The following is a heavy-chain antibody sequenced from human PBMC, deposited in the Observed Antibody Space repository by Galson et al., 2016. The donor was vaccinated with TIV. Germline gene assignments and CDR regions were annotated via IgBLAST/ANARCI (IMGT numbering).Heavy chain of an antibody. J-gene: IGHJ4*02. CDR2: IGRGANFR. CDR3: ARDGGNAWEYDC. Sequence: SLRLSCAASGFAVSSYEMNWVRQAPGKGLEWLSYIGRGANFRDYSDSVKGRFTVSEDNAKNSLYLQMSSLRAEDTGVYYCARDGGNAWEYDCRGQGTLVTVSP. CDR1: GFAVSSYE. V-gene: IGHV3-48*03. D-gene: IGHD1-26*01.